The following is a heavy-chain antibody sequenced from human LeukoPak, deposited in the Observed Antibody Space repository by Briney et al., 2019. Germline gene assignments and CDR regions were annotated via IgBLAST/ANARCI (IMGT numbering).Heavy chain of an antibody. CDR2: IGNSDGRT. V-gene: IGHV3-23*01. CDR3: AKVPGYCSSTSCPRPSQGLPDF. J-gene: IGHJ4*02. CDR1: GFTFTTYA. Sequence: PGGSLRLSCAASGFTFTTYAMNWVRQAPGKGLEWLADIGNSDGRTYYADSVKGRFTISRDTSQNTLYLQMNSLRTEDTAVYYCAKVPGYCSSTSCPRPSQGLPDFWGQGTLVTVSS. D-gene: IGHD2-2*01.